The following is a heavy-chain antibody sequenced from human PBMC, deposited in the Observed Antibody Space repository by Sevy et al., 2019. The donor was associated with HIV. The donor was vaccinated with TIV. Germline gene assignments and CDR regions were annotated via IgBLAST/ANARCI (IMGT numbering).Heavy chain of an antibody. CDR2: IRPDGSDK. CDR1: GFTFSPYW. D-gene: IGHD1-26*01. CDR3: ARGVGLDC. J-gene: IGHJ4*02. Sequence: GGSLRLSCAASGFTFSPYWMTWVRQAPGKGLEWVANIRPDGSDKYYVDSVKGRFTISRDNAKNPLYLQMNSLRADDTVMYYCARGVGLDCWGQGALVTVSS. V-gene: IGHV3-7*01.